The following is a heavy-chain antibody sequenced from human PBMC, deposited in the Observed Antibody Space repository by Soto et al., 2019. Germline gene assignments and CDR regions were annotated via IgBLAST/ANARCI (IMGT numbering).Heavy chain of an antibody. V-gene: IGHV4-59*01. Sequence: SETLSLTCTVSGGSISSYYWSWIRQPPGKGLEWIGYIYYSGSTNYNPSLKSRVTISVDTSKNQFSLKLSSVTAADTAVYYCARAYYDILTIRWNAFDIWGQGTMVTVSS. D-gene: IGHD3-9*01. J-gene: IGHJ3*02. CDR3: ARAYYDILTIRWNAFDI. CDR1: GGSISSYY. CDR2: IYYSGST.